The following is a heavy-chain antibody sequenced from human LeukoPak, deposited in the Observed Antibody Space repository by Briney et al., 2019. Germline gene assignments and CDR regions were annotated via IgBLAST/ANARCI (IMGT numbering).Heavy chain of an antibody. J-gene: IGHJ6*02. CDR2: MSGSGGST. D-gene: IGHD5-18*01. V-gene: IGHV3-23*01. CDR3: AKDRVQLWDVPDPLTGMDV. CDR1: GFTFSSYA. Sequence: PGGSLRLSCAASGFTFSSYAMSWVRQAPGKGLEWVSAMSGSGGSTYYAHSVKGLLTISGDNSKNTLYLQMNTQRAEDTPLYYCAKDRVQLWDVPDPLTGMDVWGQGTTVTVSS.